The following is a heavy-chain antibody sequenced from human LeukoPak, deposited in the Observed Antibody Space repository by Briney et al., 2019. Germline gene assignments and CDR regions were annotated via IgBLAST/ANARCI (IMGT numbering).Heavy chain of an antibody. D-gene: IGHD5-18*01. J-gene: IGHJ4*02. CDR2: ISYDGSNK. CDR3: AKDLWRYSYGSGCLDY. Sequence: GRSLRLSCAASGFTFSSYGMHWVRQAPGKGLEWVAVISYDGSNKYYADSVKGRFTIYRDNSKNTLYLQMNSLRAEDTAVYYCAKDLWRYSYGSGCLDYWGQGTLVTVSS. V-gene: IGHV3-30*18. CDR1: GFTFSSYG.